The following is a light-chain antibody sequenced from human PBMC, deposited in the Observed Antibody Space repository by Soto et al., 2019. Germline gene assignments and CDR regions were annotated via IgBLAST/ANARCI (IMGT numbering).Light chain of an antibody. Sequence: QSALTQPASVSGSPGQSITISCTGTSSDVGGYDYVSWYQQNPGKAPKLMIFDVANRPSGVSNRFSGSKSDNTASLTISGLQAEDEADYYCSSYSSSSTQVFGTGTKVTVL. V-gene: IGLV2-14*03. J-gene: IGLJ1*01. CDR2: DVA. CDR1: SSDVGGYDY. CDR3: SSYSSSSTQV.